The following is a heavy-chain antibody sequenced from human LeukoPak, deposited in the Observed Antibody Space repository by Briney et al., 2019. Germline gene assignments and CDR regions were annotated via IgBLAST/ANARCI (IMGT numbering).Heavy chain of an antibody. Sequence: GASVKVSCKASGYTFTGYYMHWVRQAPGQGLEWMGWINPNSGGTNYAQKFQGRVTMTRDTSISTAYMELSRLRSDDTAVYYCARDLLDYGDYGFDYWGQGTLVTVSS. V-gene: IGHV1-2*02. CDR3: ARDLLDYGDYGFDY. CDR1: GYTFTGYY. D-gene: IGHD4-17*01. CDR2: INPNSGGT. J-gene: IGHJ4*02.